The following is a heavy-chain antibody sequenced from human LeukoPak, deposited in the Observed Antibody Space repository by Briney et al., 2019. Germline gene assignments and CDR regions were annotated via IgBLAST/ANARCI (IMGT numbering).Heavy chain of an antibody. V-gene: IGHV3-30-3*01. J-gene: IGHJ4*02. Sequence: PGGSLRLSCAASGFTFSSYAMHWVRQAPGKGLEWVAVISYDGSNKYYADSVKGRFTISRDNSKNTLYLQMNSLRAEDTAVYYCARDFSLTRLERPFDCWGQGTLVTVSS. D-gene: IGHD1-1*01. CDR2: ISYDGSNK. CDR1: GFTFSSYA. CDR3: ARDFSLTRLERPFDC.